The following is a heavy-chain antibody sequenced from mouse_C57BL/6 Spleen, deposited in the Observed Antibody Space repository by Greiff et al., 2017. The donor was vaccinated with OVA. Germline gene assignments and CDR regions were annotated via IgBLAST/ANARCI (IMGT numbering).Heavy chain of an antibody. CDR2: IHPSASDT. CDR1: GYTFTSYW. V-gene: IGHV1-74*01. D-gene: IGHD2-10*01. J-gene: IGHJ3*01. CDR3: AIPPYSWCSY. Sequence: QVQLQQPGAELVKPGASVTVSCKASGYTFTSYWMHWVKQRPGQGLEWIGRIHPSASDTNYNQKFKGKATLTVDKSSSTAYMQLSSLTSEDSAVYYCAIPPYSWCSYCGRETLVTIAA.